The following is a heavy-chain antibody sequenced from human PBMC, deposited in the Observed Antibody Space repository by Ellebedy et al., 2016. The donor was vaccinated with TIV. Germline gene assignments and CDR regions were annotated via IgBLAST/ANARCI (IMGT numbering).Heavy chain of an antibody. CDR2: INHSGST. CDR1: GGSFSGYY. J-gene: IGHJ5*02. D-gene: IGHD2-15*01. CDR3: ARGSRPTGSWFDP. V-gene: IGHV4-34*01. Sequence: MPSETLSLTCAVYGGSFSGYYWSWIRQPPGKGLEWIGEINHSGSTSYNPSLKSRVNLSVDTSKNQFYLKVSSVTAADTAVYFCARGSRPTGSWFDPWGQGTLITVSS.